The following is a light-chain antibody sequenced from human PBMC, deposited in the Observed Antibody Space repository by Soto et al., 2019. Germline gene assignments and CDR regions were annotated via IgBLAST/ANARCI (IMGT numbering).Light chain of an antibody. CDR1: QSVDTTF. CDR3: QQYMSSVT. Sequence: EIGLRQSPGSVSLSPGQRATLSCRASQSVDTTFFAWYQKKPGQAPRLLIYGASKRATGIPDRFSGSGSGTDFTLIISRLEPEDFAVYYCQQYMSSVTFGQGTKVEIK. CDR2: GAS. V-gene: IGKV3-20*01. J-gene: IGKJ1*01.